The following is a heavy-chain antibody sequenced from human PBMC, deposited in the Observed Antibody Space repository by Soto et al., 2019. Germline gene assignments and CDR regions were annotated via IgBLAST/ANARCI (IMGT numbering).Heavy chain of an antibody. CDR2: MNPNSGNT. V-gene: IGHV1-8*01. D-gene: IGHD2-15*01. CDR1: GYTFTSYD. J-gene: IGHJ5*02. CDR3: ARIDCSGGSCINWFDP. Sequence: QVQLVQSGAEVKKPGASVKVSCKASGYTFTSYDINWVRQATGQGLEWMGWMNPNSGNTGYAQKFQGRVTMTRTTSISTAYMELSSLRPEDTAVYYCARIDCSGGSCINWFDPWGQGTLVTVSS.